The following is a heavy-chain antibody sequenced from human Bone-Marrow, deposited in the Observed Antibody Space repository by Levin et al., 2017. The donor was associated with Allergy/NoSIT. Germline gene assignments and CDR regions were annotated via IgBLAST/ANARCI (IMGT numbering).Heavy chain of an antibody. Sequence: PGGSLRLSCAASGFTFSVSHMHWVRQAPGKGLEWLSYISSSSTSIYQADSVRGRFTISRDNAKNSLYLQMSSLSDEDTAIYYCARGPLSGNIDYWGQGTLVTVSS. CDR2: ISSSSTSI. D-gene: IGHD6-19*01. CDR1: GFTFSVSH. CDR3: ARGPLSGNIDY. V-gene: IGHV3-48*02. J-gene: IGHJ4*02.